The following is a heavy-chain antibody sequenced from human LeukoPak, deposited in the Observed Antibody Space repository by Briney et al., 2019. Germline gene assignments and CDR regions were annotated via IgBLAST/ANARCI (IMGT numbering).Heavy chain of an antibody. V-gene: IGHV1-18*01. CDR3: ARDYFPGSGSCYLPGWFDP. CDR2: ISAYNGNT. CDR1: GYTFTSYG. Sequence: GASVKVSCKASGYTFTSYGISWVRQAPGQGLEWMGWISAYNGNTNYAQKLQGRVTMTTDTSTSTAYMELRSLRSDDTAVYYCARDYFPGSGSCYLPGWFDPWGQGTLVTVSS. D-gene: IGHD3-10*01. J-gene: IGHJ5*02.